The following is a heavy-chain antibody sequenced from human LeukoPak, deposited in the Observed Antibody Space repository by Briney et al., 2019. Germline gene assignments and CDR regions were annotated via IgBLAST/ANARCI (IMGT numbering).Heavy chain of an antibody. CDR1: GFTFSSYG. D-gene: IGHD3-9*01. J-gene: IGHJ3*02. CDR2: IWYDGSNK. V-gene: IGHV3-33*06. CDR3: AKDGILRYFDWLSRGAFDI. Sequence: GGSLRLSCAASGFTFSSYGMHWVRQAPGKGLEWVAVIWYDGSNKYYADSVKGRFTISRDNSKNTLYLQMNSLRAEDTAVYYCAKDGILRYFDWLSRGAFDIWGQGTMVTVSS.